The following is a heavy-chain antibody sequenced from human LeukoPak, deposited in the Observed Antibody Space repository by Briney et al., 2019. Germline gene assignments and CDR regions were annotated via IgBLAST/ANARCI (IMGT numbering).Heavy chain of an antibody. J-gene: IGHJ5*02. Sequence: SETLSLTCAVSGGSIDRNNWWSWVRQPPGKGLEWIGEGSESGGTKFNPSLKSRVTISADTSKNQFSLKLNSVTAADTAVYYCAKNGQSGFSFDPWGQGTLVTVSS. D-gene: IGHD3-3*01. CDR1: GGSIDRNNW. V-gene: IGHV4-4*02. CDR2: GSESGGT. CDR3: AKNGQSGFSFDP.